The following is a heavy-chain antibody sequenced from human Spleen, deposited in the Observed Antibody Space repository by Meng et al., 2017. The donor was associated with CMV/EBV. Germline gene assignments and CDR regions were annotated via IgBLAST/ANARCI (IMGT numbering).Heavy chain of an antibody. J-gene: IGHJ6*02. CDR2: INSDGSST. D-gene: IGHD6-6*01. V-gene: IGHV3-74*01. CDR1: GFTFSSYW. Sequence: GESLKISCAASGFTFSSYWMHWVRQAPGKGLVWVSRINSDGSSTSYADSVKGRFTISRDNAKNTLYLQMNSLRAEDTAVYYCATQGPSYSSSSPYYYYGMDVWGQGTTVTVSS. CDR3: ATQGPSYSSSSPYYYYGMDV.